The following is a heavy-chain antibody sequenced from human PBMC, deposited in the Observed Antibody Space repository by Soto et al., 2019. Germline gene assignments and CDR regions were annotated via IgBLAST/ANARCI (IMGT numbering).Heavy chain of an antibody. CDR3: ARHVEGRDDFWSGEFDY. D-gene: IGHD3-3*01. J-gene: IGHJ4*02. CDR1: GCSISSSSYY. V-gene: IGHV4-39*01. CDR2: IYYSGST. Sequence: SETLSLTCTVSGCSISSSSYYWGWIRQPPGKGLEWIGSIYYSGSTYYNPSLKSRVTISVDTSKNQFSLKLSSVTAADTAVYYCARHVEGRDDFWSGEFDYWGQGTLVTVSS.